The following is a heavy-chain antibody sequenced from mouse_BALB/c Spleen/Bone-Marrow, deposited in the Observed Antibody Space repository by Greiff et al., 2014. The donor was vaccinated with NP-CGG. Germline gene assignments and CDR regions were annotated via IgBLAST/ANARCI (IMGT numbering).Heavy chain of an antibody. CDR1: GFTFTSYW. CDR2: IDPSDSYT. J-gene: IGHJ4*01. CDR3: TRKITTSHAMDY. V-gene: IGHV1S127*01. Sequence: QVQLKESGAELVKPRASVKMSCKASGFTFTSYWMHWVQQRPGQGLEWIGVIDPSDSYTSYNQKFKGKATLTVDTSSSTAYKQLSSLTSEDSAVYYCTRKITTSHAMDYWGQGTSVTVSS. D-gene: IGHD2-4*01.